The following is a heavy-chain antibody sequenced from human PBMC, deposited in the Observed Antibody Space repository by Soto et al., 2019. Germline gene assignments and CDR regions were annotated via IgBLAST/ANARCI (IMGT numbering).Heavy chain of an antibody. J-gene: IGHJ4*02. CDR1: GYTFTSYG. V-gene: IGHV1-18*01. CDR2: ISAYNGNT. CDR3: AFIQWTYDSIGYYYGPFDY. D-gene: IGHD3-22*01. Sequence: ASVKVSCKASGYTFTSYGISWVRQAPGQGLEWMGWISAYNGNTNYAQKLQGRVTMTTDTSTSTAYMELRSLRSDDTAVYYCAFIQWTYDSIGYYYGPFDYWGQGTLVGVSS.